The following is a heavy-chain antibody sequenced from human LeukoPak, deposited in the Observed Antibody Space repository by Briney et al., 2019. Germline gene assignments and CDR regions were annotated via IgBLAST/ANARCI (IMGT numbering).Heavy chain of an antibody. CDR2: IRYDGSNK. CDR1: GFTFSSYG. V-gene: IGHV3-30*02. J-gene: IGHJ4*02. CDR3: AKGPCSGGSCYHRFDY. D-gene: IGHD2-15*01. Sequence: GGSLRLSCAASGFTFSSYGMHWVRQAPGKGLEWVAFIRYDGSNKYYADSVKGRFTISRDNSKNTLYLQMNSLRAEDTAVYYCAKGPCSGGSCYHRFDYWGQGTLVTVSS.